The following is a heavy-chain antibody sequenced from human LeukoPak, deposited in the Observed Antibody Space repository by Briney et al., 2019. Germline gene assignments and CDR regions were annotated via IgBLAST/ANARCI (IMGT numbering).Heavy chain of an antibody. CDR2: ISSSSSYI. V-gene: IGHV3-21*01. Sequence: GGSLRLSCAASGFTFRSYSMNWVRQAPGKGLEWVSSISSSSSYIYYADSVKGRFTISRDNAKNSLYLQMNSLRAEDTAVYYCARAPTSSVVVITLDYWGQGTLVTVSS. J-gene: IGHJ4*02. D-gene: IGHD3-22*01. CDR1: GFTFRSYS. CDR3: ARAPTSSVVVITLDY.